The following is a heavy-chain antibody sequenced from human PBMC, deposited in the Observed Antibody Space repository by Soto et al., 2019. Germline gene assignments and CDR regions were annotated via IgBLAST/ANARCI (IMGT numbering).Heavy chain of an antibody. V-gene: IGHV2-70*01. CDR1: GFSLSTTEMC. CDR2: IDWDDDK. Sequence: SGPTLVNPTQTLTLTCIFTGFSLSTTEMCVSWIRQPPGKALEWLALIDWDDDKYYSTSLKTRLTISKDTSKNQVVLTMTNMDTVDTATYYCARIRRRVYVGSTSYYCYGMDVWGQGTTVNVSS. D-gene: IGHD1-26*01. J-gene: IGHJ6*02. CDR3: ARIRRRVYVGSTSYYCYGMDV.